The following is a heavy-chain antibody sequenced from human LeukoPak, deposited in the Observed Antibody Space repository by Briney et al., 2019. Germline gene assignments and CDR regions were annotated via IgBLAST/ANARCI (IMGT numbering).Heavy chain of an antibody. CDR2: IYYSGST. V-gene: IGHV4-39*01. D-gene: IGHD6-6*01. J-gene: IGHJ4*02. CDR1: GGSIGSSYYY. Sequence: PSETLSLTCTVSGGSIGSSYYYWGWIRQPPGRGLEWIGSIYYSGSTYYNPSLKSRVTISEDTSKNQFSLKLNSVTAAATAVYYCARHRIAARGSFDYWGQGTLVTVSS. CDR3: ARHRIAARGSFDY.